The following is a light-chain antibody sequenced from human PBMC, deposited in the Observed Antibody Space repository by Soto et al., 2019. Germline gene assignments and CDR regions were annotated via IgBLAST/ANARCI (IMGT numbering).Light chain of an antibody. CDR3: QSYDSSLSAWV. CDR2: GII. Sequence: QSVLTQPPSVSGAPGQRVTISCIGSSSNIGAGYDVHWYQQFPGTAPKLLIHGIINRPSGVPDRFSGSKSGTSASLAITGLQAEDETDYYCQSYDSSLSAWVFGGGTKLTVL. CDR1: SSNIGAGYD. V-gene: IGLV1-40*01. J-gene: IGLJ3*02.